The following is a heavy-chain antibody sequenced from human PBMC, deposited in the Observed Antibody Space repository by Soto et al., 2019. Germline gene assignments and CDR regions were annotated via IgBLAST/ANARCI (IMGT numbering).Heavy chain of an antibody. CDR1: GFTFSSYG. CDR3: AKDRADYYDSSGYYSHPPPSFDY. D-gene: IGHD3-22*01. Sequence: GGSLRLSCAASGFTFSSYGMSWVRQAPGKGLEWVVVISFDGRNTYYADSVKGRFTISRDNSKNTLYLQMTSLRAEDTAVYYCAKDRADYYDSSGYYSHPPPSFDYWGQGTLVTVSS. CDR2: ISFDGRNT. J-gene: IGHJ4*02. V-gene: IGHV3-30*18.